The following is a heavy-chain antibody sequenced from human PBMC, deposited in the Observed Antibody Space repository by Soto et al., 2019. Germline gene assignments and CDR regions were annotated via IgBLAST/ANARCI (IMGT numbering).Heavy chain of an antibody. CDR1: GFTFSTYG. V-gene: IGHV3-30*18. CDR2: ISYDGTNK. D-gene: IGHD3-16*02. CDR3: AKDFSYRLLDQPGRDYYYYGMDV. Sequence: GGSLRLSCAASGFTFSTYGMHWVRQAPGKGLEWVALISYDGTNKYYANSVKGRFTISRGKAKNTLYLQMKGLRVEDTAVYYCAKDFSYRLLDQPGRDYYYYGMDVWGQGTMVTVSS. J-gene: IGHJ6*02.